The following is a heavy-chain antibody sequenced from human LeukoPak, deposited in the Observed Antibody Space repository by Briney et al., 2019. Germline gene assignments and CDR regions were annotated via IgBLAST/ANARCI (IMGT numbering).Heavy chain of an antibody. CDR2: IYSGGST. Sequence: GGSLRLSCAASGFTVSSNYMSWVRQAPGKGLEWVSVIYSGGSTYYADSVKGRFTISRDNSKNTLYLQMNSLRAEDTAVYYCATRAAAGYYYGMDVWGQGTTVTVSS. D-gene: IGHD6-13*01. CDR3: ATRAAAGYYYGMDV. J-gene: IGHJ6*02. V-gene: IGHV3-53*01. CDR1: GFTVSSNY.